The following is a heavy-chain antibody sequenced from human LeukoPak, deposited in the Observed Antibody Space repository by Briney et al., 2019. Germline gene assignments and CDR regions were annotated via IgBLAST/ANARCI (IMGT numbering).Heavy chain of an antibody. CDR2: MNPNSGNT. CDR3: ARGASSGSYFRFDP. Sequence: PSVKVSCKASGYTFTSYDINWVRQATGQGLEWMGWMNPNSGNTGYAQKFQGRVTMTRNTSISTAYMELSSLRSEDTAVYYCARGASSGSYFRFDPWGQGTLVTVSS. CDR1: GYTFTSYD. D-gene: IGHD1-26*01. J-gene: IGHJ5*02. V-gene: IGHV1-8*01.